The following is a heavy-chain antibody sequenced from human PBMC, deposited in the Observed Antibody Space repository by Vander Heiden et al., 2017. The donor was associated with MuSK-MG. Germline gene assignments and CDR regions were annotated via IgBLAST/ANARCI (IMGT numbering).Heavy chain of an antibody. CDR2: ISYDGTIK. CDR1: GFTFSDYA. CDR3: AREADRSSLGPGSYMDV. V-gene: IGHV3-30*04. J-gene: IGHJ6*03. Sequence: QVQLVESGGGVVQPGGSLRLPCGASGFTFSDYAMHWVRQAPGKALEWVAFISYDGTIKYYADSVRGRFTISRDKNTLFLQMNSLRPEDTAMFYCAREADRSSLGPGSYMDVWGKGTTGTVSS. D-gene: IGHD3-10*01.